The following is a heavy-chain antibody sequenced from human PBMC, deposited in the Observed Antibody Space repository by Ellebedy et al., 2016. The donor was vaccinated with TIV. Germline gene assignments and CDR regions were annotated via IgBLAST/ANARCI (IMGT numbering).Heavy chain of an antibody. J-gene: IGHJ4*02. Sequence: GESLKISCKGSGYSFTSYWIGWVRQMPGKGLEWMGNIYPGDSNTAYSPSFQGQVTISADKSISSAYLQWSSLKASDTAMNYCVRGPLGYCSGGSCLADYWGQGTLVTVSS. CDR3: VRGPLGYCSGGSCLADY. V-gene: IGHV5-51*01. CDR1: GYSFTSYW. CDR2: IYPGDSNT. D-gene: IGHD2-15*01.